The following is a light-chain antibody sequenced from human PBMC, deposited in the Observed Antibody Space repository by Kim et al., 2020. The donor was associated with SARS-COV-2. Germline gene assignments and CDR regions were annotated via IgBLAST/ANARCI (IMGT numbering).Light chain of an antibody. CDR3: QQYYSTPPLT. Sequence: DVVLTQSPDSLAVSLGERATINCKSSQSLLYRSNNRNYLAWYQQKPGQPPKLLIYWASTRESGVPERFSGRGSGTDFTLTISSLQAEDVAVYYCQQYYSTPPLTFGGGTKLEI. CDR2: WAS. J-gene: IGKJ4*01. CDR1: QSLLYRSNNRNY. V-gene: IGKV4-1*01.